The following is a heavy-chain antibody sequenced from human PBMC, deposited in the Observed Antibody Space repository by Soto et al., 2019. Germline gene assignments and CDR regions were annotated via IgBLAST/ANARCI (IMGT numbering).Heavy chain of an antibody. V-gene: IGHV1-18*01. CDR3: ARDFDYYGAGNPDY. CDR1: GYTFTSYG. Sequence: QVQLVQSGAEVKKPGASVKVSCKASGYTFTSYGISWVRQAPGQGLEWMGWISAYNGNTNYAQKLQGRVTMTTDTCARTAYMEVRGLRSDDTGVYYCARDFDYYGAGNPDYWGQGTLVTVSS. D-gene: IGHD3-10*01. CDR2: ISAYNGNT. J-gene: IGHJ4*02.